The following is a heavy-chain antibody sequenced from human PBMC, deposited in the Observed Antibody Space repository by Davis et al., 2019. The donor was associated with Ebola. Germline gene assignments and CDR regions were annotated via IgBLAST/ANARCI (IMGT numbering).Heavy chain of an antibody. CDR2: INHSGST. V-gene: IGHV4-34*01. CDR1: GGSFSGYY. D-gene: IGHD2-15*01. J-gene: IGHJ2*01. Sequence: PSETLSLTCAVYGGSFSGYYWSGIRQPPGKGLEWIGEINHSGSTNYNPSLKSRVTISVDTSKNPFSLKLSSVTAADTAVYYCARVFSEQWWDWYFDLWGRGTLVTVSS. CDR3: ARVFSEQWWDWYFDL.